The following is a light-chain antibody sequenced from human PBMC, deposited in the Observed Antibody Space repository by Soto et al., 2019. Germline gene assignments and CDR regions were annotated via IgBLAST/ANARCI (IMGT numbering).Light chain of an antibody. CDR1: QSVGRN. CDR2: GTS. Sequence: EVVMSQSPVTLSVYPGDTATLSCRSSQSVGRNLAWYQQKPGQAPRLLLYGTSTRATGIPARFSGSGSGTEFTLTIASLQSDDFAFYYCQHYKNWPYTFGQG. CDR3: QHYKNWPYT. J-gene: IGKJ2*01. V-gene: IGKV3-15*01.